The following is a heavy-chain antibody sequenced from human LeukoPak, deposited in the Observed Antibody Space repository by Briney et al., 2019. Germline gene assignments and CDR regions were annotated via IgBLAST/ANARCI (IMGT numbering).Heavy chain of an antibody. Sequence: GGSLRLSCATSEFTFSDYYMSWIRQAPGQGLEWVSYISYSGTTTYYADSVKGRFTISRDNAKNALYLQMNSLRAEDTAVYYCATNHYYGSGSYYPSDYMDVWGKGTTVTVSS. J-gene: IGHJ6*03. D-gene: IGHD3-10*01. CDR3: ATNHYYGSGSYYPSDYMDV. V-gene: IGHV3-11*04. CDR2: ISYSGTTT. CDR1: EFTFSDYY.